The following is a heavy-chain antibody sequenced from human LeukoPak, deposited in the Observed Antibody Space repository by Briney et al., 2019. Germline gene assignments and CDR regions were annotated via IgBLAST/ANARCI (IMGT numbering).Heavy chain of an antibody. CDR3: ARLRCLWFGELVIDY. J-gene: IGHJ4*02. D-gene: IGHD3-10*01. Sequence: GGSLRLYCAASGFTFSSYSMNWFRQAPGKGLEWVSYISSSSSTIYYADSVKGRFTISRDNAKNSLYLQMNSLRYEHSAVFFCARLRCLWFGELVIDYLGQGTLVTVSS. CDR2: ISSSSSTI. V-gene: IGHV3-48*02. CDR1: GFTFSSYS.